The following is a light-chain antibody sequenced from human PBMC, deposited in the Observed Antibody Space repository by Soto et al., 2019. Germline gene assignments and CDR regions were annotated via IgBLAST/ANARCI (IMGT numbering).Light chain of an antibody. Sequence: IQLTQSPSSLSASVGDRVTITCRASQGISSYLAWYQQKPGKAPKLLIYAASTLQSGVPSRFSGSGSGTDLTLIISSLQPEDFATYFCQQLNSYPPLTFGGGTKVDIK. V-gene: IGKV1-9*01. CDR2: AAS. J-gene: IGKJ4*01. CDR3: QQLNSYPPLT. CDR1: QGISSY.